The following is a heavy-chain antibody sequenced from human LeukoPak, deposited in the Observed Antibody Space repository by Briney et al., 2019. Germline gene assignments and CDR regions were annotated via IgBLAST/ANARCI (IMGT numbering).Heavy chain of an antibody. D-gene: IGHD2/OR15-2a*01. CDR2: TYYRSSKWYN. CDR3: ARQWCNSVACYGNS. J-gene: IGHJ4*02. CDR1: GDIVRSDSAA. Sequence: SQTLSLTCGISGDIVRSDSAAWNWIRQSPSRGLEWLGRTYYRSSKWYNDYAVSLKSRITINPDTSKNQFSLQLYSVTPEDTAVYYCARQWCNSVACYGNSWGQGTLVTVSS. V-gene: IGHV6-1*01.